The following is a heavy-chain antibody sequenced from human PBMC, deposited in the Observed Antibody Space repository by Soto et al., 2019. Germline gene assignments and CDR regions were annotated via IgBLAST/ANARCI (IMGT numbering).Heavy chain of an antibody. Sequence: PGRPLRLSCAASGFTFSTYGMTWVRQVQGKGLEWDSSINDSGDTYYGDSVKGRFTISRDNSKSTLYLQMNSLRAEDTAVYYCAKRVAYSSSSAYFDYWAQGTLVTVSS. D-gene: IGHD6-6*01. CDR2: INDSGDT. CDR1: GFTFSTYG. CDR3: AKRVAYSSSSAYFDY. V-gene: IGHV3-23*01. J-gene: IGHJ4*02.